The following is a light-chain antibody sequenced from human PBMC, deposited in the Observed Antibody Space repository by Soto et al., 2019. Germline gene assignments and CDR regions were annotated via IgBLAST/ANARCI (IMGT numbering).Light chain of an antibody. CDR1: QSVRSH. J-gene: IGKJ1*01. CDR3: QQSFRTPRT. CDR2: GAS. V-gene: IGKV1-39*01. Sequence: DIQMTQSPSSLSASVGDRVTITCRASQSVRSHLNWCQQNPGKAPDLLIYGASTLQFGVPSRFSGSGSGTDFILTISNLQPEDFAIYYCQQSFRTPRTFGQGTKVDIK.